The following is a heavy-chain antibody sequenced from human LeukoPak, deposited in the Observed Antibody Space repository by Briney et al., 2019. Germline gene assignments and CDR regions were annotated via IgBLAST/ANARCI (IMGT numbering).Heavy chain of an antibody. J-gene: IGHJ6*03. Sequence: SETLSLTCTVSGGSLRSSGYYWSWIRQPPGKGLEWIGEINHSGSTNYNPSLKSRVTISVDTSKNQFSLKLSSVTAADTAVYYCARGRTGWHLVAKHYYYYYMDVWGKGTTVTVSS. V-gene: IGHV4-34*01. CDR3: ARGRTGWHLVAKHYYYYYMDV. D-gene: IGHD2-8*02. CDR1: GGSLRSSGYY. CDR2: INHSGST.